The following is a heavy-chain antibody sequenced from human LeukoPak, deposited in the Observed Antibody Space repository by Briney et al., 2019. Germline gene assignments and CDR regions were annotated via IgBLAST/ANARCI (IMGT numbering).Heavy chain of an antibody. J-gene: IGHJ4*02. CDR3: ARCPTNPPYYFDP. CDR2: IYTSGCT. Sequence: SETLSLTCTVSGGSISNYYWTWIRQPAGRGLEWIGRIYTSGCTNYNPAFKSRVTMSVDTPKNQFSLKLSSVTAEATAVYYCARCPTNPPYYFDPWDQGALVTVSS. CDR1: GGSISNYY. D-gene: IGHD2-2*01. V-gene: IGHV4-4*07.